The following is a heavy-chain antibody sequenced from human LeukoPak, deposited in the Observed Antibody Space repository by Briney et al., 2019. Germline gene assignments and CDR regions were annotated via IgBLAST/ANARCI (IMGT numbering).Heavy chain of an antibody. CDR2: ISGSGGNT. D-gene: IGHD3-10*01. CDR3: ATTRYNYGYYFDY. CDR1: RFTFSSYA. Sequence: AGGSLRLSCAASRFTFSSYAMSWVRQAPGKGLKWVSVISGSGGNTYYADSVKGRFTISRDNSKNTLNLQMHSLRVEDAAVYYCATTRYNYGYYFDYWGQGTLVTVSS. J-gene: IGHJ4*02. V-gene: IGHV3-23*01.